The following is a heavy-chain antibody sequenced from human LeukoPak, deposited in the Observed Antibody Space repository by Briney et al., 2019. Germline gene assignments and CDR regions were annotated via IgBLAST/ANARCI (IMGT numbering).Heavy chain of an antibody. CDR1: GFTFSSYA. D-gene: IGHD3-3*01. V-gene: IGHV3-23*01. Sequence: GGSLRLSCAASGFTFSSYAMSWVRQAPGKGLEWVSAISGSGGSTYYADSVKGRFTISRDNSKNTLYLQMNSLRAEDTAVYYCAKGSDRAERRYCDFWSPFDYWGQGTLVTVSS. J-gene: IGHJ4*02. CDR3: AKGSDRAERRYCDFWSPFDY. CDR2: ISGSGGST.